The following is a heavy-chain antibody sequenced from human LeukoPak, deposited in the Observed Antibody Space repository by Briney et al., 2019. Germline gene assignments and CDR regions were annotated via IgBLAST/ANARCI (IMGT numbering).Heavy chain of an antibody. D-gene: IGHD5-18*01. J-gene: IGHJ4*02. V-gene: IGHV1-2*02. CDR3: ARGGWIQLTVNAFFGY. CDR2: INPNSGGT. Sequence: ASVKVSCKASGYTFTGYYMHWVRQAPGQGLEWMGWINPNSGGTNYAQKFQGRVTMTRDTSISTAYMELSRLRSDDTAVYYCARGGWIQLTVNAFFGYWGQGTPVTVSS. CDR1: GYTFTGYY.